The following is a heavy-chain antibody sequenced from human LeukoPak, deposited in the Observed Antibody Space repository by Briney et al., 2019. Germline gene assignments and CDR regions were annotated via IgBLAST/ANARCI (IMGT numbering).Heavy chain of an antibody. Sequence: GGSLRLSCAASGFTFSDYYMSWIRQAPGKGLKWVSYISSSGSTIYYADSVKGRFTFSRDNAKNSLYLQMNSLRAEDTAVYYCARGQWLGPQYYFDYWGQGTLVTVSS. CDR3: ARGQWLGPQYYFDY. J-gene: IGHJ4*02. D-gene: IGHD6-19*01. CDR1: GFTFSDYY. CDR2: ISSSGSTI. V-gene: IGHV3-11*04.